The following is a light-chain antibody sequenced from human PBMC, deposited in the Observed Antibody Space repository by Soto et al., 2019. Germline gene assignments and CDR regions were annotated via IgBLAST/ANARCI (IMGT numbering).Light chain of an antibody. V-gene: IGLV1-47*01. CDR2: RND. CDR3: AAWDDSLSGWV. J-gene: IGLJ3*02. CDR1: SSNIGSDY. Sequence: QSVLTQPPSASGTPGQRVTISCSGSSSNIGSDYVYWFQQLPGTAPKLLIYRNDQRPSGVPERVSGSKSGTSASLAISGLRSEDEADYYCAAWDDSLSGWVFGGGTKLTVL.